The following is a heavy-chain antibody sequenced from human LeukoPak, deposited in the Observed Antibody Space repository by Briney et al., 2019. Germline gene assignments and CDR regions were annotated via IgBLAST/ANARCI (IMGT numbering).Heavy chain of an antibody. Sequence: ASVKVSCKASGYTFTSYYMHWVRQAPGQGLEWMGIINPGGGSTSYAQKFQGRVTVTRDTSTSTVYMELSSLRSEDTAVYYCARVAHEYCTNGVCYGNYWGQGTLVTVSS. V-gene: IGHV1-46*01. J-gene: IGHJ4*02. CDR2: INPGGGST. CDR3: ARVAHEYCTNGVCYGNY. D-gene: IGHD2-8*01. CDR1: GYTFTSYY.